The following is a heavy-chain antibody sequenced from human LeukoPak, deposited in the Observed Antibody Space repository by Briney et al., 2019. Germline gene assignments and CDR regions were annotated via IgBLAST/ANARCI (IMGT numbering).Heavy chain of an antibody. D-gene: IGHD3-22*01. CDR1: RGSFSGYY. CDR3: ARHSSTYYYDSSGYFFDF. CDR2: INHSGST. V-gene: IGHV4-34*01. J-gene: IGHJ4*02. Sequence: SETLSLTCAVYRGSFSGYYWSWIRQPPGKGLEWIGEINHSGSTNYNPSLKSRVTISVDTSKNQFSLKLSSVTAADTAVYYCARHSSTYYYDSSGYFFDFWGQGTLVTVSS.